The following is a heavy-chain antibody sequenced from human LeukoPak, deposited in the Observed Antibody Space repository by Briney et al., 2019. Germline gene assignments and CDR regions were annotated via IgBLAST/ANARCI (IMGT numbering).Heavy chain of an antibody. Sequence: SETLSLTCAVYGGSFSGYYWSWIRQPPGKGLEWIGEINHSGSTNYNPSLKSRVTISVDTSKNQFSLKLSSVTAADTAVYYCARRRITIFGVVNSAFDYWGQGTLVTASS. J-gene: IGHJ4*02. V-gene: IGHV4-34*01. CDR1: GGSFSGYY. D-gene: IGHD3-3*01. CDR3: ARRRITIFGVVNSAFDY. CDR2: INHSGST.